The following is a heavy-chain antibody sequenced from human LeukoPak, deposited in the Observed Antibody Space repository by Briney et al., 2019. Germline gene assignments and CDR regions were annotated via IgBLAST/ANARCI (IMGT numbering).Heavy chain of an antibody. Sequence: GASVKVSCKVSGYTLTELSMHWVRQAPGKGLEWMGGSDPEDGETIYAQKFQGRVTMTEDTSTDTAYMELSSLRSEDTAVYYCATGLEYQLLLYFDYWGQGTLVTVSS. CDR3: ATGLEYQLLLYFDY. CDR2: SDPEDGET. D-gene: IGHD2-2*01. J-gene: IGHJ4*02. CDR1: GYTLTELS. V-gene: IGHV1-24*01.